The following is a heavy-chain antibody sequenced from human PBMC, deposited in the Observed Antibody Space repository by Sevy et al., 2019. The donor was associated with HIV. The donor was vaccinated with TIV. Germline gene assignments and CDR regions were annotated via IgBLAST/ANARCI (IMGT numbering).Heavy chain of an antibody. CDR3: AKDSRVYSSSHFDY. CDR2: ISSGSSYT. D-gene: IGHD6-13*01. J-gene: IGHJ4*02. CDR1: GFTFSDYY. V-gene: IGHV3-11*06. Sequence: GRSLRLSCAASGFTFSDYYMSWIRQAPGKGLEWVSYISSGSSYTNYADSVKGRFTISRDNARNSLYLQMNSLRAEDTAVYYCAKDSRVYSSSHFDYWGQGIRVTVFS.